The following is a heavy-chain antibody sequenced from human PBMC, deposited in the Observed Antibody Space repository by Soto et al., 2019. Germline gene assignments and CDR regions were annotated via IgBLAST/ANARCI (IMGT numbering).Heavy chain of an antibody. D-gene: IGHD6-19*01. CDR3: ARIGVSGWYYFDY. J-gene: IGHJ4*02. CDR1: GGSISSYY. V-gene: IGHV4-59*01. CDR2: IYYSGST. Sequence: QVQLQESGPGLVKPSETLSLTCTVSGGSISSYYWPWIRQPPGKGLEWIGHIYYSGSTSYNASLKSRVTISVDTSKNQYSLRLRSVTAADTAVYYCARIGVSGWYYFDYWGQGTLVTVSS.